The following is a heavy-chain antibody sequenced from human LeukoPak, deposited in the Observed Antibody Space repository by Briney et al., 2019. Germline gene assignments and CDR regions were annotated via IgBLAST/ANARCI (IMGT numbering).Heavy chain of an antibody. Sequence: PSETLSLTCTVSGGSISSSSYYWGWIRLPPGKGLEWIGSIYYSGSTYYNPSLKSRVTISVDTSKNQFSLKLSSVTAADTAVYYCARDLTVVAGSFDYWGQGTLVTVSS. CDR1: GGSISSSSYY. V-gene: IGHV4-39*07. CDR3: ARDLTVVAGSFDY. J-gene: IGHJ4*02. D-gene: IGHD2-15*01. CDR2: IYYSGST.